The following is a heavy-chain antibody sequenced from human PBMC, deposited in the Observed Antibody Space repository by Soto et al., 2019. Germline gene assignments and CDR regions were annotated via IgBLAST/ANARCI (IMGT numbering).Heavy chain of an antibody. Sequence: QVQLQQWGAGLLKPSETLSLTCAVYGGSFSGYYWNWIRQPPGKGLEWIGEINHSGSTNYNPSLQCRVTLSVDTSKNQFSLKLSSVTAADTAVYYCARGWGRIFDYWGQGTLVTVSS. D-gene: IGHD7-27*01. V-gene: IGHV4-34*01. CDR1: GGSFSGYY. J-gene: IGHJ4*02. CDR2: INHSGST. CDR3: ARGWGRIFDY.